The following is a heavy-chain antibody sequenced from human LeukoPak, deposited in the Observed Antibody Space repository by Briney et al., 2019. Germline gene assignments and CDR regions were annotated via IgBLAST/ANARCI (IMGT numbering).Heavy chain of an antibody. CDR3: ARLGGYSYGYSGAFDI. CDR2: IYYSGST. D-gene: IGHD5-18*01. CDR1: GGSISSSSYY. V-gene: IGHV4-39*01. Sequence: SETLSLACTVSGGSISSSSYYWGWIRQPPGKGLEWIGSIYYSGSTYYNPSLKSRVTISVDTSKNQFSLKLSSVTAADTAVYYCARLGGYSYGYSGAFDIWGQGTMVTVSS. J-gene: IGHJ3*02.